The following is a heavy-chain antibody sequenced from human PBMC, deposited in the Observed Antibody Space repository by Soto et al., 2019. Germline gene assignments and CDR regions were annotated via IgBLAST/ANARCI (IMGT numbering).Heavy chain of an antibody. CDR1: GGSISSSSYY. J-gene: IGHJ6*02. Sequence: SATRSRTCTVSGGSISSSSYYWVWVRQPPGKVLEWIGSIYYSGSTYYNPSLKSRVTISVDTSKNQFSLKLSSVTAADTAVYYCARGSSGWYVNYYYYGMDVWGQGTTVTVSS. CDR3: ARGSSGWYVNYYYYGMDV. V-gene: IGHV4-39*01. CDR2: IYYSGST. D-gene: IGHD6-19*01.